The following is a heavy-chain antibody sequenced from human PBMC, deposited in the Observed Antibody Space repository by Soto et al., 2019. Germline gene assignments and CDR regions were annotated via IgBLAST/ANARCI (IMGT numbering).Heavy chain of an antibody. J-gene: IGHJ4*02. CDR3: ARAGVTPDFFDY. CDR1: GFSVRTNY. V-gene: IGHV3-53*01. CDR2: FESGGSI. D-gene: IGHD3-10*01. Sequence: GGSLRLSCAASGFSVRTNYMTWVRQAPGKGLEWVSVFESGGSIYYADSVKGRFIISRDNSKNTLDLQMNNLRAEDTAVYYCARAGVTPDFFDYWGQGTLVTVSS.